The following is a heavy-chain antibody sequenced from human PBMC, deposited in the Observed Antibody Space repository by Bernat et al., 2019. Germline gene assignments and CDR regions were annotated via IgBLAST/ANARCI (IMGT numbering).Heavy chain of an antibody. D-gene: IGHD6-13*01. CDR3: ARSQSGDYSSSWYSHYYYYGMDV. CDR1: GFTFSSYS. V-gene: IGHV3-30-3*01. J-gene: IGHJ6*02. Sequence: QVQLVESGGGVVQPGRSLRLSCAASGFTFSSYSIHWVRQAPGKGLEWVAVILYDGSNKYFADSVKGRFTISRDNSKNTLYLQMNILRAEDTAVYYCARSQSGDYSSSWYSHYYYYGMDVWGQGTTVTVSS. CDR2: ILYDGSNK.